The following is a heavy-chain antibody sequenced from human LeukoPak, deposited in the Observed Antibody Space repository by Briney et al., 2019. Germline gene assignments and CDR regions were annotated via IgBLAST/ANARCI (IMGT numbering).Heavy chain of an antibody. Sequence: GSLRLSCAASGFTFSSYWMSWVRQAPGKGLECVANIKEDGSEKYYVDSVKGRFTISRDNVKNSLYLQMNSLRAEDTAIYYCARDRSDFSFLHHYFYMDVWGKGTTVTVSS. J-gene: IGHJ6*03. V-gene: IGHV3-7*01. CDR1: GFTFSSYW. CDR2: IKEDGSEK. D-gene: IGHD3-3*01. CDR3: ARDRSDFSFLHHYFYMDV.